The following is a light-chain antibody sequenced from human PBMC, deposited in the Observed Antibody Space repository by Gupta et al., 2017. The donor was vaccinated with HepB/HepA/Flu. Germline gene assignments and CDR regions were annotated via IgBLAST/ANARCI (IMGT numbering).Light chain of an antibody. J-gene: IGLJ3*02. Sequence: QSVLTQPPSASGPPGKRVTISCSTSSSNLGSNSVYWYQQIPGTAPKLLIYRNNQRTSGVPDRFSGSKSGTSASLAISGLRAEDEADYYCAARDDSMSGVVFGGGTKLTVL. CDR1: SSNLGSNS. V-gene: IGLV1-47*01. CDR3: AARDDSMSGVV. CDR2: RNN.